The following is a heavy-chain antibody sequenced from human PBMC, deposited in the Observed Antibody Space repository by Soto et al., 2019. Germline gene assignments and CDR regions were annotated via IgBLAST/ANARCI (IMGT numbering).Heavy chain of an antibody. CDR2: IYYSGST. D-gene: IGHD2-2*01. CDR1: GGSISSGGYY. J-gene: IGHJ4*02. Sequence: SETLSLTCTVSGGSISSGGYYWSWIRQHPGKGLEWIGYIYYSGSTYYNPSLKSRVTISVDTSKNQFSLKLSSVTAADTAVYYCARDEVSALAFDYWGQGTLVTVSS. CDR3: ARDEVSALAFDY. V-gene: IGHV4-31*03.